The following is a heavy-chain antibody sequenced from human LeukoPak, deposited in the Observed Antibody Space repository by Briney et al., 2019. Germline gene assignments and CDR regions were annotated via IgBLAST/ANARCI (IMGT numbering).Heavy chain of an antibody. Sequence: GGSLRLSCAASGFTFSSYAMSWVRQAPGKGLEWVSAISGSGGSTYYADSVKGRFTISRDNSKNTLYLQMNSLRAEDTAVYYCVKVKEAYGEMSAEYFQHWGQGTLVTVSS. CDR2: ISGSGGST. D-gene: IGHD5-24*01. CDR3: VKVKEAYGEMSAEYFQH. CDR1: GFTFSSYA. J-gene: IGHJ1*01. V-gene: IGHV3-23*01.